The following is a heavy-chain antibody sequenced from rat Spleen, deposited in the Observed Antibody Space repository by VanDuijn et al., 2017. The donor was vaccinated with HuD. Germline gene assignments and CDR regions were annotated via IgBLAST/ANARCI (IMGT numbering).Heavy chain of an antibody. J-gene: IGHJ2*01. V-gene: IGHV5-58*01. CDR2: ISTDGGTT. CDR1: GFTFSSYW. Sequence: EVQLVETGGGSVQPGRSLKLSCVASGFTFSSYWMYWVRQAPGKGLEWVSSISTDGGTTFYPDSVKGRFTISRDNVKSTLYLQMDSLRSEDTATYYCASRDYWGQGVMVTVSS. CDR3: ASRDY.